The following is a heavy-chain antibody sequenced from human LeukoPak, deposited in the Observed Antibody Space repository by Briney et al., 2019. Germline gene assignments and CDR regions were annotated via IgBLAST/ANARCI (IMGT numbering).Heavy chain of an antibody. J-gene: IGHJ4*02. CDR2: INTNTGNP. CDR3: ARVPARRVVTTPTYFDF. CDR1: GYTFTSYA. V-gene: IGHV7-4-1*02. Sequence: ASVKVSCKASGYTFTSYAMNWVRQAPGQGLEWMGWINTNTGNPTYAQGFTGRFVFSLDTSVSTAYLQISSLKAEDTAVYYCARVPARRVVTTPTYFDFWGQGTLVTVSS. D-gene: IGHD2-21*02.